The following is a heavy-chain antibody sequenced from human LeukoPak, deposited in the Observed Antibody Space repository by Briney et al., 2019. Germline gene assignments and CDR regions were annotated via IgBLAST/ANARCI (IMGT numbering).Heavy chain of an antibody. CDR3: ARGGYSGYDRDALDI. CDR2: IYSDDST. V-gene: IGHV3-53*04. CDR1: GFTVSSNY. J-gene: IGHJ3*02. D-gene: IGHD5-12*01. Sequence: GGSLILFCAASGFTVSSNYMSWVRQAPGKGLEWVSVIYSDDSTYYADSVKGRFTISRHNSKNTLYLQMNSLRAEDTAVYYCARGGYSGYDRDALDIWGQGTMVTVSS.